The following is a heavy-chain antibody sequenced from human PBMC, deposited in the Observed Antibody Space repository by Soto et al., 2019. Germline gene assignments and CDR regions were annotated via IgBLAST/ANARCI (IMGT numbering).Heavy chain of an antibody. CDR2: IIPIFGTA. D-gene: IGHD3-22*01. J-gene: IGHJ3*02. V-gene: IGHV1-69*13. CDR1: GGTFSSYA. CDR3: ARGGYYYESTDAFDI. Sequence: SVTVSCQASGGTFSSYAISWVRQAPGQGLEWMGGIIPIFGTANYAQKFQGRVTITADESTSTAYMELSSLRSEDTAVYYCARGGYYYESTDAFDIWGQGTMVTVSS.